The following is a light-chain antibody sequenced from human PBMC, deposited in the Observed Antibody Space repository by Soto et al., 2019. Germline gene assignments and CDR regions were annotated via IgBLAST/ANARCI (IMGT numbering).Light chain of an antibody. Sequence: EIVLTQSPGTLSLSPGERATLSCRASQSVSSNYLAWYQQKPGQAPRLLIYGASSRATGIPDRCSGSGSGAGFTLTISRLEPEDFAVYYCQQYASSPRTFGKGTKVEIK. CDR1: QSVSSNY. V-gene: IGKV3-20*01. CDR2: GAS. CDR3: QQYASSPRT. J-gene: IGKJ1*01.